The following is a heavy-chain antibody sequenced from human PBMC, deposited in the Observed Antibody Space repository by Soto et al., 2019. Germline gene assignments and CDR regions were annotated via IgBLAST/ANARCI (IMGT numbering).Heavy chain of an antibody. J-gene: IGHJ5*01. CDR2: IIPMFGTA. Sequence: QVQLVQSGAEAKKPGSSVKVSCKASGGTFSSSAISWLRQAPGQGLEWMGGIIPMFGTADNAQKFQGRVTITADESTSTAYMEPSSLRSEDTATYYCARIGDRSWFDSWGQGTLVTVSS. CDR3: ARIGDRSWFDS. CDR1: GGTFSSSA. D-gene: IGHD2-15*01. V-gene: IGHV1-69*01.